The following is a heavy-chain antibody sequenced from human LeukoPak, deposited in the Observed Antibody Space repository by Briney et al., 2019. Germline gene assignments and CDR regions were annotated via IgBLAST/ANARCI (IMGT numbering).Heavy chain of an antibody. CDR3: AKDFTYGPDH. D-gene: IGHD3-10*01. V-gene: IGHV3-30*02. J-gene: IGHJ4*02. CDR2: IRYDGNPT. Sequence: GGSLRLSCAASGFTFSSYGMHWVRQAPGKGLEWVSFIRYDGNPTYCADSVKGRFTISRDNSKNMVYMQINSLRVEDPAVYYCAKDFTYGPDHWGQGTLVSVSS. CDR1: GFTFSSYG.